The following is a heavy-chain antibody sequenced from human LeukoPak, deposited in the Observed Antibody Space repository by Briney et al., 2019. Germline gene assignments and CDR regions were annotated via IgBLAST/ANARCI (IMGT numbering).Heavy chain of an antibody. Sequence: GGSLRLSCGASGFTFSSYGMHWVSQAPGKGLEWVTIISYDGSNEYYADSVKGRFTISRDNSKNTLYLQMSSLRAEDTAVYYCAKSCCTNCYRLDYWGQGTLVTVSS. CDR3: AKSCCTNCYRLDY. CDR2: ISYDGSNE. D-gene: IGHD2-2*01. CDR1: GFTFSSYG. J-gene: IGHJ4*02. V-gene: IGHV3-30*18.